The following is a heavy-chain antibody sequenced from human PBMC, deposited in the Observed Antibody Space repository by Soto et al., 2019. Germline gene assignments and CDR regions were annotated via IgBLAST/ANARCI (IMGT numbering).Heavy chain of an antibody. CDR1: GYTFTSYA. CDR3: ARSHGDYAGY. Sequence: GASVKVSCKASGYTFTSYAMHWVRQAPGQRLEWMGWINAGNGNTNIAQKFQGRITMTTDTSTSTAYMELRSLRSDDTAVYYCARSHGDYAGYWGQGTLVTVSS. D-gene: IGHD4-17*01. J-gene: IGHJ4*02. V-gene: IGHV1-3*01. CDR2: INAGNGNT.